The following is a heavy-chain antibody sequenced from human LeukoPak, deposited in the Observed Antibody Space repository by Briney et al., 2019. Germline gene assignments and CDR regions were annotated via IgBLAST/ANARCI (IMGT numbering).Heavy chain of an antibody. CDR3: AREGVGYYDSSGYRFDY. D-gene: IGHD3-22*01. CDR2: INPSGGST. V-gene: IGHV1-46*01. Sequence: ASVKVSCKASGYTFTTYFMHWLRQAPGQGLEWMGIINPSGGSTRYAQKFQGRVTMTGDTSTSTVYMEVSSLRSEDTAVYYCAREGVGYYDSSGYRFDYWGQGTLVTVSS. J-gene: IGHJ4*02. CDR1: GYTFTTYF.